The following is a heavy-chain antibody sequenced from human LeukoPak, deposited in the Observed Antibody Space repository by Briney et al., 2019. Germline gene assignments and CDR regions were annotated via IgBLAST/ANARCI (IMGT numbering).Heavy chain of an antibody. Sequence: PSETLSLTCTVSGGSISSYYWSWIRQPPGKGLEWIGYIYYSGSTNYNPSLKSRVTISVDTPKNQFSLKLSSVTAADTAVYYCARVAATTETYYYYGMDVWGQGTTVTVSS. CDR2: IYYSGST. D-gene: IGHD5-12*01. J-gene: IGHJ6*02. V-gene: IGHV4-59*01. CDR3: ARVAATTETYYYYGMDV. CDR1: GGSISSYY.